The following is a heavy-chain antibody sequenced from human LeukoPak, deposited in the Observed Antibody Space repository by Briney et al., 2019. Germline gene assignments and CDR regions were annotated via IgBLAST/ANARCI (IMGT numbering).Heavy chain of an antibody. CDR3: ARAATDY. V-gene: IGHV3-23*01. J-gene: IGHJ4*02. CDR1: GFXFRSNA. CDR2: ISGSVLST. Sequence: GGSLRLSCAASGFXFRSNAISWVRQAPGKGLEWVSGISGSVLSTDYADSVKGRFTISRDNSKNTLYLQMNSLRAEDTAVYYCARAATDYWGQGTLVTVSS.